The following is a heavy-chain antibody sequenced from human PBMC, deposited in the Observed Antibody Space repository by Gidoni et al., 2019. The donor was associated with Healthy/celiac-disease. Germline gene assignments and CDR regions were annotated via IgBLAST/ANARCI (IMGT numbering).Heavy chain of an antibody. CDR3: ARGLLGDYDFWSGYSFDY. J-gene: IGHJ4*02. CDR2: IYYSGST. D-gene: IGHD3-3*01. V-gene: IGHV4-59*01. Sequence: QVQLQESGAGLVKRSETLSLPCTVSGGAISSYYWSWIRQPPGKGLEWIGYIYYSGSTNYNPSLKSRVTISVDTSKNQFSLKLSSVTAADTAVYYCARGLLGDYDFWSGYSFDYWGQGTLVTVSS. CDR1: GGAISSYY.